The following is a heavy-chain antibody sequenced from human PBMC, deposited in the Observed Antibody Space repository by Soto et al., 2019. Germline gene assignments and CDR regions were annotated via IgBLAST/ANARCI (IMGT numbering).Heavy chain of an antibody. V-gene: IGHV3-33*01. CDR1: GFTFSSYG. CDR2: IWYDGSNK. CDR3: ARDPHPLDDSSGYYGY. Sequence: GGSLRLSCAASGFTFSSYGMHWVRQAPGKGLEWVAVIWYDGSNKYYADSVKGRFTTSRDNSKNTLYLQMNSLRAEDTTVYYCARDPHPLDDSSGYYGYWGQGTLVTVSS. J-gene: IGHJ4*02. D-gene: IGHD3-22*01.